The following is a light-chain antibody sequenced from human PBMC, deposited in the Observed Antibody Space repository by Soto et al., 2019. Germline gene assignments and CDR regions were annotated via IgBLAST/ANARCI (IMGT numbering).Light chain of an antibody. CDR1: QGISSY. V-gene: IGKV1-9*01. Sequence: DIPLTQSPSFLSASVGDRVTITCRASQGISSYLAWYQQKPGKAPKLLIYAAFSLENGVPSRFSGSGSGTEFTLTISSLQPEDFATYYCQQVNTYPRTFGPGTKVEIK. CDR2: AAF. J-gene: IGKJ1*01. CDR3: QQVNTYPRT.